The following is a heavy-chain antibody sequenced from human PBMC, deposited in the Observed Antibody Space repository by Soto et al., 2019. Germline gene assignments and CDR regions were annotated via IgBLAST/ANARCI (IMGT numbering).Heavy chain of an antibody. CDR1: GFTFSSYA. CDR2: ISGSGGST. D-gene: IGHD1-26*01. J-gene: IGHJ4*02. Sequence: EVQLLESGGGLVQPGGSLRLSCAASGFTFSSYAMSWVRQAPGKGLEWVSAISGSGGSTYYADSVKGRFTISRDNSKNTLYLQVNSLRAEDTAVYYCAKDQGRWELFSGALWGQGTLVTVSS. V-gene: IGHV3-23*01. CDR3: AKDQGRWELFSGAL.